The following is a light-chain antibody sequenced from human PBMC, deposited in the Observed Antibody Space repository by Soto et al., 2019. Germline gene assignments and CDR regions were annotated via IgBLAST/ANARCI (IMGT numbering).Light chain of an antibody. J-gene: IGLJ2*01. CDR2: RNN. CDR3: AAWDDSLNGQGV. Sequence: QSVLTQPPSASGTPGQRVTISCSGSSSDIGSNYVYWYQQIPGTAPKLLIYRNNQRPSGVPDRFSGSKSGTSASLAISGLXXXXXXXXXXAAWDDSLNGQGVFGGGTKLTVL. V-gene: IGLV1-47*01. CDR1: SSDIGSNY.